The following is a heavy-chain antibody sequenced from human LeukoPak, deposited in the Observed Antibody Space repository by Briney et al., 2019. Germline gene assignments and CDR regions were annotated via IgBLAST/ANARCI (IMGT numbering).Heavy chain of an antibody. D-gene: IGHD2-21*02. CDR1: GGTFSSYA. V-gene: IGHV1-69*04. CDR3: ARAAYCGGDCHTNFDY. CDR2: IIPIFGIA. J-gene: IGHJ4*02. Sequence: AASVKVSCKASGGTFSSYAISWVRQAPGQGLEWMGRIIPIFGIANYAQKFQGRVTITADKSTSTAYMELSSLRSEDTAVYYCARAAYCGGDCHTNFDYWGQGTLVTVFS.